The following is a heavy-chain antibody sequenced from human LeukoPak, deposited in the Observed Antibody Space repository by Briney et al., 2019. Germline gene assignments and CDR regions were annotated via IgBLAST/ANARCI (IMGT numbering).Heavy chain of an antibody. CDR3: ARTDCSSTSCYLGEYYFDY. V-gene: IGHV4-34*01. CDR1: GGSFSGYY. Sequence: SVTLSLTCAVYGGSFSGYYWSWIRQPPGKGLEWIGEINHSGSTNYNPSLKSRVTISVDTSKNQFSLKLSSVTAADTAVYYCARTDCSSTSCYLGEYYFDYWGQGTLVTVSS. J-gene: IGHJ4*02. CDR2: INHSGST. D-gene: IGHD2-2*01.